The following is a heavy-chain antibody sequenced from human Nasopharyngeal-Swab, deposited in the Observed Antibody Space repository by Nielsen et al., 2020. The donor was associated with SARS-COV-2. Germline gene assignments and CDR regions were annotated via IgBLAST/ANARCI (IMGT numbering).Heavy chain of an antibody. Sequence: WIRQPPGKGLEWVSAISGSGGSTYYADSVKGRFTISRDNSKNTLYLQMNSLRAEDTAVYYCARDGSNFGVDEGNYFDYWGQGTLVTVSS. J-gene: IGHJ4*02. CDR2: ISGSGGST. V-gene: IGHV3-23*01. CDR3: ARDGSNFGVDEGNYFDY. D-gene: IGHD3-3*01.